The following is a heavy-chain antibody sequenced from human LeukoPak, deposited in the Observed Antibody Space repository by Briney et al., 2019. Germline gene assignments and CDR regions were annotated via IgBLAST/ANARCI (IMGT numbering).Heavy chain of an antibody. J-gene: IGHJ4*02. Sequence: ASVTVSCKASGYTFTKYYIHWVRQAPGQGLEWMGIINPSGDSATYAQKFQGRVTMTRDTSTSTVYMELSSLTSDDTAVYYCARLRGSGSPWDDYWGQGTLVTVSS. V-gene: IGHV1-46*01. CDR2: INPSGDSA. CDR3: ARLRGSGSPWDDY. CDR1: GYTFTKYY. D-gene: IGHD3-10*02.